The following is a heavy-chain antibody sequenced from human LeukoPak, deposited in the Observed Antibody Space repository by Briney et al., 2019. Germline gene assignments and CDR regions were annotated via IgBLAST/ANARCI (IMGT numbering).Heavy chain of an antibody. V-gene: IGHV3-9*01. D-gene: IGHD3-9*01. CDR1: GFNFGGYA. J-gene: IGHJ4*02. CDR2: INWNGGHI. Sequence: PGGSLRLFCAASGFNFGGYAMHWVRHAPAKGLEWVSGINWNGGHIAYADSVKGRFTISRDNAKNSLYLHMNSLNAEDTAFYFCAKDGGAGCSDDWCPPDSWGQGTLVTVSS. CDR3: AKDGGAGCSDDWCPPDS.